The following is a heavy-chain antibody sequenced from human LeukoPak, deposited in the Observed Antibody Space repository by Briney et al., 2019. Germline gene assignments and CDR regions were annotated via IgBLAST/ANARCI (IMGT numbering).Heavy chain of an antibody. D-gene: IGHD5-18*01. CDR1: GYTFTSYD. V-gene: IGHV1-8*01. J-gene: IGHJ5*02. CDR3: ARAGGYGYGYSAYNWFDP. CDR2: MNPNSGNT. Sequence: GASVKVSCKASGYTFTSYDINWVRQATGQGLEWMGWMNPNSGNTGYAQKFQGRVTMTRNTSISTAYMELSSLRSEDTAVYYCARAGGYGYGYSAYNWFDPWGQGTLVTVSS.